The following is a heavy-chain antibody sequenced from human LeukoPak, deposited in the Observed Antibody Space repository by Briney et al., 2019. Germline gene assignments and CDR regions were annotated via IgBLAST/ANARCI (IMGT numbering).Heavy chain of an antibody. J-gene: IGHJ5*02. Sequence: GGSLRLSCAASGFTFSTYWMHWVRQAPGKGLVWVSRINTDGSRTGYADSVKGRLTLSRDNSKNTLYLQVNSLSAEDTAVYYCARDVSLYDGKSGWFDPWGQGALVYV. CDR2: INTDGSRT. V-gene: IGHV3-74*01. CDR1: GFTFSTYW. CDR3: ARDVSLYDGKSGWFDP. D-gene: IGHD5/OR15-5a*01.